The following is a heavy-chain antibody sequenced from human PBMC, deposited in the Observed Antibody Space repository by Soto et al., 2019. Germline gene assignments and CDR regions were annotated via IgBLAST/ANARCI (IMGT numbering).Heavy chain of an antibody. CDR3: AGTYDSADY. CDR2: ISATASHT. CDR1: GFAFSNYY. J-gene: IGHJ4*02. V-gene: IGHV3-21*02. D-gene: IGHD3-10*01. Sequence: VQLVESGGGLVTPGGSLRLSCAASGFAFSNYYFNWIRQAPGMGLEWVSSISATASHTFYADSVKGRFTISRDNTENYLYLQMDSLRVEDTAVYYCAGTYDSADYWGRGTLVTVSS.